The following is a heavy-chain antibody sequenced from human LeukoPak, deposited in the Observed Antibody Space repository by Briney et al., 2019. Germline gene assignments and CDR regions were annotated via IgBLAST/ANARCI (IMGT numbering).Heavy chain of an antibody. CDR3: ATPSNYFDY. D-gene: IGHD2-2*01. CDR1: GFTSSTYT. V-gene: IGHV3-21*01. Sequence: GGSLRLSCEVSGFTSSTYTMNWVRQAPGKGLEWVSSISSSGIYIYYADSVKGRFTISRDNAKNSLYLQMSSLRAEDTAVYYCATPSNYFDYWGQGTLVTVSS. CDR2: ISSSGIYI. J-gene: IGHJ4*02.